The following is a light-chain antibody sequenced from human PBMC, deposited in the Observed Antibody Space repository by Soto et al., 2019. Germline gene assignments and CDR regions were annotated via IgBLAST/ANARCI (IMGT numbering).Light chain of an antibody. CDR2: STN. CDR3: VLYMGSGSWV. J-gene: IGLJ3*02. V-gene: IGLV8-61*01. CDR1: SGSVSTTSY. Sequence: QTVVTQEPSFSVSPGGTVTLTCGLSSGSVSTTSYPSWHQQTPGQPPRTLIYSTNIRSSGVPDRFSGSILGNKAALTITGAQADDECDYYCVLYMGSGSWVFGGGTKVTVL.